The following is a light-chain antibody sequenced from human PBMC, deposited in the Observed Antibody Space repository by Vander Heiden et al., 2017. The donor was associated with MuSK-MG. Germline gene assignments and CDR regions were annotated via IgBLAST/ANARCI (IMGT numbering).Light chain of an antibody. CDR3: SSYASSGTVV. J-gene: IGLJ2*01. V-gene: IGLV2-14*03. Sequence: QSALTQPASVSGSPGQSITISCTGTSSDVGGYNYVSWFQQPPGKAPKLMIFDVSHRPSGISNRFSGSKSGNTASLTSSGLQAADEADYYCSSYASSGTVVFGGGTKLTVL. CDR1: SSDVGGYNY. CDR2: DVS.